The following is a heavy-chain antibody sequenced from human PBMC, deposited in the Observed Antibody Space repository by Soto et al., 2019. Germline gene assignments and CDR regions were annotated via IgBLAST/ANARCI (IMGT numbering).Heavy chain of an antibody. CDR3: ARVQSAVVVAATPHLLASMDV. V-gene: IGHV1-69*06. CDR1: GGTFSSYA. Sequence: ASVKVSCKASGGTFSSYAISWVRQAPGQGLEWMGGIIPIFGTANYAQKFQGRVTITADKSTSTAYMELSSLRSEDTAVYYCARVQSAVVVAATPHLLASMDVWGQGTTVTVSS. D-gene: IGHD2-15*01. J-gene: IGHJ6*02. CDR2: IIPIFGTA.